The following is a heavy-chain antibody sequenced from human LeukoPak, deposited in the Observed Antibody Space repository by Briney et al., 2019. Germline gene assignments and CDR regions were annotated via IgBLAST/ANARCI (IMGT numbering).Heavy chain of an antibody. V-gene: IGHV4-59*11. CDR2: IYYSGST. CDR3: ARSDGWYGDGWFDP. Sequence: SETLSLTCTVSGGSISSHYWSWIRQPPGKGLEWNGYIYYSGSTNYNPSLKSRVTISVDTSKNQFSLKLSSVTAADTAVYYCARSDGWYGDGWFDPWGQGTLVTVSS. J-gene: IGHJ5*02. D-gene: IGHD6-19*01. CDR1: GGSISSHY.